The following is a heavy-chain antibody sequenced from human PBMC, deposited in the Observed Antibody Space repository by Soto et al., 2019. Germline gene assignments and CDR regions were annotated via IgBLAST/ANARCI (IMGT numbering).Heavy chain of an antibody. D-gene: IGHD1-1*01. Sequence: GGSLRLSCSASGFTFQNYVIHWVRQAPGKGLEYVSAIGAKGDATYADSVKGRFSISRDNSKNSLFLQMTNVTFEDTATYFCVKVDWNYFDHWGQGALVTVSS. CDR3: VKVDWNYFDH. CDR1: GFTFQNYV. V-gene: IGHV3-64D*06. J-gene: IGHJ4*02. CDR2: IGAKGDAT.